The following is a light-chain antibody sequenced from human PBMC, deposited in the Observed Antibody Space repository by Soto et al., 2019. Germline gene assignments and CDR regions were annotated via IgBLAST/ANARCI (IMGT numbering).Light chain of an antibody. Sequence: DIQMTQSPSSVSASVGDRVTITCRASQDISSWLAWYQQKPGKAPDILIYAASSLQSGVPSRFYGSGSGTDFTLIISSLQPEDFATYYCQQGDSFPITFGQGTRLEIK. CDR1: QDISSW. J-gene: IGKJ5*01. CDR3: QQGDSFPIT. CDR2: AAS. V-gene: IGKV1-12*01.